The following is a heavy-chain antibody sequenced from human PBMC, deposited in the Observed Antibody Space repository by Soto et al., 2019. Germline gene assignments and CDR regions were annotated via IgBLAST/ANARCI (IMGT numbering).Heavy chain of an antibody. Sequence: QVQLVQSGAEVKKPGSSVKVSCKASGGPFTSYAISWVRQAPGQGLEWMGGIIPIFGTANYAQKFQGRVTITADESTSTAYMELSSLRSEDTAVYYCARLLAGEGEGVFDYWGQGTLVTVSS. D-gene: IGHD6-19*01. CDR2: IIPIFGTA. J-gene: IGHJ4*02. CDR1: GGPFTSYA. V-gene: IGHV1-69*01. CDR3: ARLLAGEGEGVFDY.